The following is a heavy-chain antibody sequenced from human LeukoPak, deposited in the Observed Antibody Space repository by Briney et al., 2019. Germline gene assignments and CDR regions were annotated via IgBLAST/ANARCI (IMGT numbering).Heavy chain of an antibody. CDR3: ARRGMTTGDY. V-gene: IGHV1-18*01. CDR2: ISAYNGNT. D-gene: IGHD4-17*01. Sequence: EWMGWISAYNGNTNYAQKLQGRVTMTTDTSTSTAYMELRSLRSDDTAVYYCARRGMTTGDYWGQGTLVTVSS. J-gene: IGHJ4*02.